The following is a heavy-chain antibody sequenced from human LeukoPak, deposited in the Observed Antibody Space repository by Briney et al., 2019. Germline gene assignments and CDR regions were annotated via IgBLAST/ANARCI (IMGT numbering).Heavy chain of an antibody. Sequence: GGSLRLSCAASGFTFSSYAMSWVRQAPGKGLEWVSAISGSGGSTYYADSVKGRFTISRDNSKNTLYLQMNSLRAEDTAVYYCAKTPPLSTNTLSHYYYGMDVWGQGTTVTVSS. CDR1: GFTFSSYA. V-gene: IGHV3-23*01. D-gene: IGHD3-16*02. CDR2: ISGSGGST. CDR3: AKTPPLSTNTLSHYYYGMDV. J-gene: IGHJ6*02.